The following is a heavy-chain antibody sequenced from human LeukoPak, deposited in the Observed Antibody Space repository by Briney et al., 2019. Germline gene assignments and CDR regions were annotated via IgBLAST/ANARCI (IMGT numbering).Heavy chain of an antibody. D-gene: IGHD4-17*01. Sequence: PGGSLRLSCAASGFTFSSYGMHWVRQAPGKGLEWVAVISYDGSNKYYADSVKGRFTISRDNSKNTLYLQMNSLRAEDTAVYYCAKEGGSGYAVTILDYFDYWGQGTLVTVSS. CDR1: GFTFSSYG. CDR3: AKEGGSGYAVTILDYFDY. CDR2: ISYDGSNK. J-gene: IGHJ4*02. V-gene: IGHV3-30*18.